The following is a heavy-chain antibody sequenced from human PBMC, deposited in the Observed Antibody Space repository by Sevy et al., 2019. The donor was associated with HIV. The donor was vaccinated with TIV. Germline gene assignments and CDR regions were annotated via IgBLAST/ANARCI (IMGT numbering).Heavy chain of an antibody. CDR3: ARAYCRDGGCYSLAF. D-gene: IGHD2-15*01. J-gene: IGHJ4*02. V-gene: IGHV1-18*01. CDR1: GYTFTSHR. Sequence: ASVKVSCKVSGYTFTSHRITWVRQAPGQGLEWMGWISPHNGDTDYAQKFRGRVTMITDTSTTTAYMELRSLRSDDTAVYYCARAYCRDGGCYSLAFWGQGTLVTVSS. CDR2: ISPHNGDT.